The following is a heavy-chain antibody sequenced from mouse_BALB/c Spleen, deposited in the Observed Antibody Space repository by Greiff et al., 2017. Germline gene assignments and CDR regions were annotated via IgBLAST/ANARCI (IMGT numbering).Heavy chain of an antibody. D-gene: IGHD2-3*01. CDR3: ARDRGYDGYYGGAMDY. CDR2: ISNLAYSI. V-gene: IGHV5-15*02. Sequence: EVQRVESGGGLVQPGGSRKLSCAASGFTFSDYGMAWVRQAPGKGPEWVAFISNLAYSIYYADTVTGRFTISRENAKNTLYLEMSSLRSEDTAMYYCARDRGYDGYYGGAMDYWGQGTSVTVSS. CDR1: GFTFSDYG. J-gene: IGHJ4*01.